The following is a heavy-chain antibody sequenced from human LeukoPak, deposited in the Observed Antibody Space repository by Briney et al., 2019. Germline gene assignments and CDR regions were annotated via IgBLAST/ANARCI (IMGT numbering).Heavy chain of an antibody. V-gene: IGHV5-51*01. CDR3: ARPRITTYAFDI. D-gene: IGHD3-3*01. CDR2: IYPGDSDT. Sequence: GEPLKISCKGSGYRFTNYWIGWVRRMPGKGLEWMGIIYPGDSDTRYSPSFQGQVTISADKSISTAYLQWSSLKASDTAMYYCARPRITTYAFDIWGQGTMVTVSS. CDR1: GYRFTNYW. J-gene: IGHJ3*02.